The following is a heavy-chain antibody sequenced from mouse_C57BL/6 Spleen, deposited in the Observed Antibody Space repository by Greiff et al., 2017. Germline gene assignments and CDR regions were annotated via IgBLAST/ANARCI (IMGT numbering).Heavy chain of an antibody. CDR1: GYTFTSYW. D-gene: IGHD5-5*01. CDR2: IHPNSGST. Sequence: VKLQQPGAELVKPGASVKLSCKASGYTFTSYWMHWVKQRPGQGLEWIGMIHPNSGSTNYNEKFKSKATLTVDKSSSTAYMQLSSLTSEDSAVYYCARYYLYAMDYWGQGTSVTVSS. CDR3: ARYYLYAMDY. V-gene: IGHV1-64*01. J-gene: IGHJ4*01.